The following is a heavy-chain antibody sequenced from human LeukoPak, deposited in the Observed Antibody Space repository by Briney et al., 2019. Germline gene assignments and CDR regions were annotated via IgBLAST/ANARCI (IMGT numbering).Heavy chain of an antibody. CDR3: ARETSGSYFFG. D-gene: IGHD1-26*01. CDR2: IYHSGST. J-gene: IGHJ4*02. CDR1: SGSISSSDYY. Sequence: PSQTLSLTCTVSSGSISSSDYYWSWIRQPPGKGLEWIGYIYHSGSTSYNPSLRSRVTISVDTSKNQFSLKLSSVTAADTAVYYCARETSGSYFFGWGQGTLVTVSS. V-gene: IGHV4-30-2*01.